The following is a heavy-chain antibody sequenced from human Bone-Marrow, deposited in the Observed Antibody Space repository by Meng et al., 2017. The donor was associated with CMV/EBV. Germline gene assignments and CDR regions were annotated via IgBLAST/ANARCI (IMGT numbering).Heavy chain of an antibody. D-gene: IGHD2-15*01. CDR3: AKDGRRGLY. Sequence: GESLKISCAASGFTFSSYAMHWVRQAPGKGLEWVAVISYDGSNKYYADSVKGRFTISRDNSKNTLYLQMNSLRAEDTAVYYCAKDGRRGLYWGQGTLVTVSS. CDR2: ISYDGSNK. CDR1: GFTFSSYA. J-gene: IGHJ4*02. V-gene: IGHV3-30-3*01.